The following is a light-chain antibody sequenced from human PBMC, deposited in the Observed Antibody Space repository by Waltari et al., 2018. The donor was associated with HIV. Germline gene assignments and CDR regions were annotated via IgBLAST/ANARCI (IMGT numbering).Light chain of an antibody. CDR3: QSSDRNNQV. J-gene: IGLJ3*02. Sequence: NFMLTQPHSVSESPGKTVTISCTRTGGSITSNYVQWYQRRPGGSPTTVIYEDDQRPSGVPGRFSGSIDSSSNSASLTLSGLNPEDEADYYCQSSDRNNQVFGGGTKLTVL. CDR2: EDD. CDR1: GGSITSNY. V-gene: IGLV6-57*01.